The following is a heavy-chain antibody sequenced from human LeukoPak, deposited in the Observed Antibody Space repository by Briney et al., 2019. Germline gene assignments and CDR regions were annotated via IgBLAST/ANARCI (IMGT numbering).Heavy chain of an antibody. CDR2: MYPSGST. J-gene: IGHJ6*03. CDR1: GGSISSSNW. Sequence: SETLSLTCAVSGGSISSSNWWSWVRQPPGKGLEWIGEMYPSGSTNYNPSLKSRVTISIDKSKNQFSLKLSSVTAADTAVYYCARVLSSSWHDLGAYYYYYYMDVWGKGTTVTISS. CDR3: ARVLSSSWHDLGAYYYYYYMDV. D-gene: IGHD6-13*01. V-gene: IGHV4-4*02.